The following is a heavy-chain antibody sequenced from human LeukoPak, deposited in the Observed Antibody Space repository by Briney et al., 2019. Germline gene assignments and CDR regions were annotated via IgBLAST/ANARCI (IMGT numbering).Heavy chain of an antibody. D-gene: IGHD5-18*01. V-gene: IGHV4-59*01. CDR2: IYYSGST. CDR1: GGSISRYY. Sequence: SETLSLTCTVSGGSISRYYWSWIRQPPGKGLEWIGYIYYSGSTNYNPSLKSRVTRSVDTSKNQFSLKLSSVTAADTAVYYCARSLRYSYGYYFDYWGQGTLVTVSS. CDR3: ARSLRYSYGYYFDY. J-gene: IGHJ4*02.